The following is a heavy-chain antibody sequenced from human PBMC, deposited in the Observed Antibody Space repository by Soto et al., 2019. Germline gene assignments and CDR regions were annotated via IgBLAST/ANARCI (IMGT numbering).Heavy chain of an antibody. CDR3: AKDGPDYYDSSGPV. Sequence: HPGGSLRLSCAASGFTFSRYAVNWVRQAPGKGLEWVSAISGSGGSTYYADSVKGRFTISRDNSKNTLYLQMNSLRAEDTAVYYCAKDGPDYYDSSGPVWGQGTLVTVSS. D-gene: IGHD3-22*01. V-gene: IGHV3-23*01. CDR2: ISGSGGST. J-gene: IGHJ4*02. CDR1: GFTFSRYA.